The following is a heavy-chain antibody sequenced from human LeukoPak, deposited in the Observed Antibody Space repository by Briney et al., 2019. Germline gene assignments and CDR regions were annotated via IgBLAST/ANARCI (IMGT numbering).Heavy chain of an antibody. CDR2: IYYGGAT. CDR1: GGPISSSMYY. CDR3: ARDRQKYSSSWEFDY. D-gene: IGHD2-2*01. Sequence: MASETLSLTCSVSGGPISSSMYYWGWIRQPPGKGLEWIGSIYYGGATYYNPSLKSRVAISIDTSKNQFSLKLYSVTAVDTAVYYCARDRQKYSSSWEFDYWGQGTLITVSS. V-gene: IGHV4-39*07. J-gene: IGHJ4*02.